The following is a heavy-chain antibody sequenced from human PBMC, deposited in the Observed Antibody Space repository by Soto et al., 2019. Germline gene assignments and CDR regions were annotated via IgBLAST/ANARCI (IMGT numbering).Heavy chain of an antibody. D-gene: IGHD2-21*01. V-gene: IGHV2-5*02. CDR2: IYWDDDK. CDR1: GFSLSTSGVG. J-gene: IGHJ5*02. CDR3: PKNFVGCISWFHP. Sequence: QITLKESGPTLVKPTQTLTLTCTFSGFSLSTSGVGVVWIRQPPGKALEWLGIIYWDDDKRYRPSLKSRLTNNKNPHKNQVALKITNMDPLEKGKYFWPKNFVGCISWFHPGGQGTLV.